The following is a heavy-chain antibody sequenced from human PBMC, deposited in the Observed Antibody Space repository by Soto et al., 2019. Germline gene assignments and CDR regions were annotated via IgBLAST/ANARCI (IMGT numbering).Heavy chain of an antibody. J-gene: IGHJ4*02. V-gene: IGHV4-39*02. CDR2: IYYSGNT. Sequence: SETLSPTCTVSGGSISSSSYYWGWIRQPPGKGLEWIGSIYYSGNTYYTPSLKSRVTISVDTSKNQFSLKLSSVTAADTAVYYCAREGGRYCTGGSCQVDYWGQGTLVTVSS. CDR1: GGSISSSSYY. CDR3: AREGGRYCTGGSCQVDY. D-gene: IGHD2-15*01.